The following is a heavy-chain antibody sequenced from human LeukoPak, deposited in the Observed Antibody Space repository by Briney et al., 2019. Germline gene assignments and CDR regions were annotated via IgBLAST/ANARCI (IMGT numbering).Heavy chain of an antibody. D-gene: IGHD3-22*01. J-gene: IGHJ3*01. V-gene: IGHV4-34*01. CDR1: GGSFSAYY. Sequence: SETLSLTCAVYGGSFSAYYWTWLRQTPEKGLEWIGEINHSGITNYNPSLNSRVTISVDTSKNQFSLKLRSVTAADTAVYYCATKDSSNYHYGALDVWGRGTMVAVSS. CDR3: ATKDSSNYHYGALDV. CDR2: INHSGIT.